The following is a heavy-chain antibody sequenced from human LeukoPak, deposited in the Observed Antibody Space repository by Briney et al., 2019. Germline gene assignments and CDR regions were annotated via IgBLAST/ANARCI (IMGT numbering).Heavy chain of an antibody. CDR2: IIPIFGTA. J-gene: IGHJ3*02. CDR3: ASPGYSYYYDSSEFDAFDI. V-gene: IGHV1-69*05. D-gene: IGHD3-22*01. CDR1: GGTFCSYA. Sequence: ASVKVSCKASGGTFCSYAISWVRQAPGQGLEWMGRIIPIFGTANYAQKFQGRVTITTDESTSTAYMELSSLRSEDTAVYYCASPGYSYYYDSSEFDAFDIWGQGTMVTVSS.